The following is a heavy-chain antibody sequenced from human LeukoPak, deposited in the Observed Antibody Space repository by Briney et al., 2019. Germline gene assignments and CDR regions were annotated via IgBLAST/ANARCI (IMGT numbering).Heavy chain of an antibody. CDR1: GFTFSSYG. Sequence: GGSLRLSCTASGFTFSSYGMHWVRQAPGKGLEWVTFIRHDGSATYYADSVKGRFTSSRDNSKSTVYLEVNSLRPEDTAVYYCXXLXXGQAGVGATHLDXWGQGTLLSXSS. V-gene: IGHV3-30*02. J-gene: IGHJ4*02. CDR2: IRHDGSAT. CDR3: XXLXXGQAGVGATHLDX. D-gene: IGHD1-26*01.